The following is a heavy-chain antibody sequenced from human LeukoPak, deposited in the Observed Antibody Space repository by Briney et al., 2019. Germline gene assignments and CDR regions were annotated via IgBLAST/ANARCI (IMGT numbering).Heavy chain of an antibody. CDR2: ISSSGSTI. CDR1: GFTFSSYE. CDR3: ARERVFNGMDV. J-gene: IGHJ6*04. D-gene: IGHD6-13*01. Sequence: GGSLRLSCAASGFTFSSYEMNWVRQAPGKGLEWVSYISSSGSTIYYADSVKGRFTISRENAKNSLYLQMNSLRAGDTAVYHCARERVFNGMDVWGKGTTVTVSS. V-gene: IGHV3-48*03.